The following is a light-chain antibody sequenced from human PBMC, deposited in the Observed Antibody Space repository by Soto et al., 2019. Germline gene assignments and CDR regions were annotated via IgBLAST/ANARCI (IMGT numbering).Light chain of an antibody. Sequence: EIVMTHSPATLSLSPLEIATLSFRASQSLSSTYLAWYQQKPGQAPRLLIYAASSRATGIPDRFSASGSGTDFTLTISRLEPEDFAVYYCHQYGYSPKTFGQGTKVDIK. CDR3: HQYGYSPKT. J-gene: IGKJ1*01. CDR2: AAS. V-gene: IGKV3-20*01. CDR1: QSLSSTY.